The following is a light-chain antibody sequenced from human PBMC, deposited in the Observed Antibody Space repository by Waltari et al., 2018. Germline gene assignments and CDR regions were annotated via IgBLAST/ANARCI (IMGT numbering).Light chain of an antibody. CDR3: QHYYNYPWT. CDR2: AAS. CDR1: QGISSY. J-gene: IGKJ1*01. Sequence: AIRMTQSPSSFSASTGDRVTITCRASQGISSYLAWYQQKPGQAPKPLIYAASTLQSGVPSRFSGSGSGTDFTLTISGLQSEDFATYFCQHYYNYPWTFGQGTKVEIK. V-gene: IGKV1-8*01.